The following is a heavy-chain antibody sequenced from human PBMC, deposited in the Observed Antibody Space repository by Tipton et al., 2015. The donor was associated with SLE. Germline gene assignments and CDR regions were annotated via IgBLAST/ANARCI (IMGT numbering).Heavy chain of an antibody. J-gene: IGHJ3*02. CDR1: GYSISRGYY. CDR3: ARVEQWLDRNAFDI. V-gene: IGHV4-38-2*01. Sequence: TLSLTCAVSGYSISRGYYWGWLRQPPGKGLEWIGSIYHSGSTYYNPSLKSRVTISVDTSKNQFSLKLSSVTAADTAVYYCARVEQWLDRNAFDIWGQGTMVTVSS. CDR2: IYHSGST. D-gene: IGHD6-19*01.